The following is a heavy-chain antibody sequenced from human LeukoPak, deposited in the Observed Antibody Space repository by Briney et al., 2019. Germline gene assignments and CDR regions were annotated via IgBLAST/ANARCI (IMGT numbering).Heavy chain of an antibody. J-gene: IGHJ4*02. V-gene: IGHV2-70*11. D-gene: IGHD6-13*01. CDR2: IDWDDDK. CDR1: GFSLSTSGMC. CDR3: ARIRGSRYYFDS. Sequence: SGPTLVNPTQTLTLTCTFSGFSLSTSGMCVSWIRQPPVKALEWLARIDWDDDKYYITSLKTRLTISRDTSKNQVALRMTNMDPVDTATYYCARIRGSRYYFDSWGQGTLVTVSS.